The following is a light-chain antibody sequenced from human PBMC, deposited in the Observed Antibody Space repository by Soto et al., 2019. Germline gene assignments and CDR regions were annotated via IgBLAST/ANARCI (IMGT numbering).Light chain of an antibody. J-gene: IGLJ3*02. CDR3: QTWGTGIQV. Sequence: QPVLTQSPSASASLGASVKLTCTLSSGHSTYDIAWHQQQPQKGPRYLMKLNSDGSHNKGDGIPDRFSGSSSGAERYLTISSLQSEDEADYYCQTWGTGIQVFGGGTKVTVL. CDR2: LNSDGSH. V-gene: IGLV4-69*01. CDR1: SGHSTYD.